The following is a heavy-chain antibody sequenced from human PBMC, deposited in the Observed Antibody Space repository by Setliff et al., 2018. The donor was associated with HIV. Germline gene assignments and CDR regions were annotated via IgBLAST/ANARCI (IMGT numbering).Heavy chain of an antibody. CDR2: IIPILGIA. D-gene: IGHD6-19*01. J-gene: IGHJ6*03. CDR3: ARGAWYTSGWYSSRYMDV. V-gene: IGHV1-69*10. CDR1: GATFSSYA. Sequence: SVKVSCKASGATFSSYAINWVRQAPGQGLEWMGGIIPILGIANYAQKFQGRVTITADKSTSTAYMELSSLRSEDTAVYYCARGAWYTSGWYSSRYMDVWGKGTTVTVSS.